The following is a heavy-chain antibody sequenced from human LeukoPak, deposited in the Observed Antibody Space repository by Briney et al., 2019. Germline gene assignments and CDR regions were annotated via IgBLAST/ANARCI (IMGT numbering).Heavy chain of an antibody. CDR2: IIPIFGTA. V-gene: IGHV1-69*13. CDR1: GGTFSGYG. CDR3: ATDGAVGGDY. J-gene: IGHJ4*02. Sequence: GASVKVSCKASGGTFSGYGISWVRQAPGQGLEWMGGIIPIFGTANYAQKFQGRVTITADESTSTAYMELSSLRSEDTAVYYCATDGAVGGDYWGQGTLVTVSS. D-gene: IGHD3-3*01.